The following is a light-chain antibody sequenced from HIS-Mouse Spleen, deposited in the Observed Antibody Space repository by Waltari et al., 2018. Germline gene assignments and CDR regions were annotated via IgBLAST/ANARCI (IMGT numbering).Light chain of an antibody. Sequence: SYVLTQPPSVSVAPGQTARITCGGNNIGSKSLPWYQQKPGQAPVLVVYDDSARPSGIPERFSGSNSGNTATLTISRVEAGDEADYYCQVWDSSSDHVVFGGGTKLTVL. J-gene: IGLJ2*01. CDR3: QVWDSSSDHVV. CDR1: NIGSKS. V-gene: IGLV3-21*02. CDR2: DDS.